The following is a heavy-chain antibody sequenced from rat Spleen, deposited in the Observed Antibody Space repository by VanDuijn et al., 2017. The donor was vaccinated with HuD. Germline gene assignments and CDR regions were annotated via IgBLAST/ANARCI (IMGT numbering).Heavy chain of an antibody. D-gene: IGHD1-3*01. Sequence: EVQLVESDGGLVQPGRSLKLSCAASGFTFSDYYMAWVRQAPTKGLEWVATISYDGSSTYYRDSVKGRFNIPRDNAKSTLYLKMDRRRSEDTATYYCARPGNYGHRFDDWGQGVMVTVSS. CDR3: ARPGNYGHRFDD. J-gene: IGHJ2*01. CDR2: ISYDGSST. CDR1: GFTFSDYY. V-gene: IGHV5-29*01.